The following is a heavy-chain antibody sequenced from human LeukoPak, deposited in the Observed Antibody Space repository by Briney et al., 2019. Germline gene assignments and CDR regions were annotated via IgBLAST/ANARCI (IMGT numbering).Heavy chain of an antibody. Sequence: SETLSLTCAVYGGSFSGYYWSWIRQPPGKGLEWIGEINHSGSTNYNPSLKSRVTISVDTSKNQFSLKLSSVTAADTAVYYCARARPRSGWYHYWGQGTLVTVSS. CDR2: INHSGST. D-gene: IGHD6-19*01. CDR3: ARARPRSGWYHY. V-gene: IGHV4-34*01. J-gene: IGHJ4*02. CDR1: GGSFSGYY.